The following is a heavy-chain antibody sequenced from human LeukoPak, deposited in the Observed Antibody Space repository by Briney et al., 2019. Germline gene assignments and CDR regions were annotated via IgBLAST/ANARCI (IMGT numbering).Heavy chain of an antibody. Sequence: GGSLRLSCAASGFTFDDYAMHWVRQAPGKGLEWVSGISWNSGSIGYADSVKGRFTISRDNAKNSLYLQMNSLGAEDMALYYCAKDLTASGSYFGGFDYWGQGTLVTVSS. CDR1: GFTFDDYA. V-gene: IGHV3-9*03. J-gene: IGHJ4*02. CDR3: AKDLTASGSYFGGFDY. CDR2: ISWNSGSI. D-gene: IGHD1-26*01.